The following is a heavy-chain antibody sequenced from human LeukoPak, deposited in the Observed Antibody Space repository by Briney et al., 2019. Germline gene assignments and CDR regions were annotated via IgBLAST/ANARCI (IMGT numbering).Heavy chain of an antibody. CDR1: GVSISSSNSY. D-gene: IGHD3/OR15-3a*01. V-gene: IGHV4-39*01. Sequence: SETLSLTCTVSGVSISSSNSYWGWIRQPPGKGLEWIGSIYYSGNTYYNASLKSQVSISIDTSKNQFSLKLTSVTAADTAVYYCAGQTGSGLFILPGGQGTLVTVSS. CDR3: AGQTGSGLFILP. J-gene: IGHJ4*02. CDR2: IYYSGNT.